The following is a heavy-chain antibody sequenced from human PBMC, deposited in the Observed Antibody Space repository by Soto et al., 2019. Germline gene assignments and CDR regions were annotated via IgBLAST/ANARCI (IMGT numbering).Heavy chain of an antibody. Sequence: GGSLRLSCAASGFTFSIYAMSWVRQAPGKGLEWVSTISGSGDSTYYADSVKGRFTISRDNSENTLYLLMNSLRAEDTAVYYCAKEVISYCSGGTCLGKFDSWGQGSLVTVS. CDR3: AKEVISYCSGGTCLGKFDS. V-gene: IGHV3-23*01. J-gene: IGHJ4*02. D-gene: IGHD2-15*01. CDR1: GFTFSIYA. CDR2: ISGSGDST.